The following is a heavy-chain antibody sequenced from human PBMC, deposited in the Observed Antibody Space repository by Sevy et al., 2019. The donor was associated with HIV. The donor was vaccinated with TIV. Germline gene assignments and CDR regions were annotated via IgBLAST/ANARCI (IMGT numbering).Heavy chain of an antibody. CDR2: IRSDGSVM. J-gene: IGHJ4*02. CDR1: GFRFSDEP. D-gene: IGHD3-16*01. V-gene: IGHV3-48*02. CDR3: VRETQFGFDY. Sequence: GVSLRLSCVASGFRFSDEPMNWVRQAPGKGLEWISNIRSDGSVMSYADTVRGRFTVSRDNARNSLYLQLNGLRDEDTALYYCVRETQFGFDYWGQGTLVTVSS.